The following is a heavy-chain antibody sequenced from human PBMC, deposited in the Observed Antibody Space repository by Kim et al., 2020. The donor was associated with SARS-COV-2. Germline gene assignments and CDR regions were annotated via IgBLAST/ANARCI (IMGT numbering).Heavy chain of an antibody. CDR3: AAPPNKNSSGWYRRRGYYFDY. Sequence: SETLSLTCAVYGGSFSGYYWSWIRQPPGKGLEWIGEINHSGSTNYNPSLKSRVTISVDTSKNQFSLKLSSVTAADTAVYYCAAPPNKNSSGWYRRRGYYFDYWGQGTLVTVSS. CDR2: INHSGST. CDR1: GGSFSGYY. J-gene: IGHJ4*02. V-gene: IGHV4-34*01. D-gene: IGHD6-19*01.